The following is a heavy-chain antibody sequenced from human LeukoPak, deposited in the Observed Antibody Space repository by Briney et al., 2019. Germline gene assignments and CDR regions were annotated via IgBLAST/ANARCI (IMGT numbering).Heavy chain of an antibody. Sequence: GGSLRLSCAASGFTFSSYEMNWVRQAPGKGLEWVSYISSSGSTIYYADSVKGRFTISRDNAKNSLYLQMNSLRAEDTAVYYCARRELLYYFDYWGQGTLVTVSS. J-gene: IGHJ4*02. CDR2: ISSSGSTI. D-gene: IGHD1-26*01. CDR3: ARRELLYYFDY. V-gene: IGHV3-48*03. CDR1: GFTFSSYE.